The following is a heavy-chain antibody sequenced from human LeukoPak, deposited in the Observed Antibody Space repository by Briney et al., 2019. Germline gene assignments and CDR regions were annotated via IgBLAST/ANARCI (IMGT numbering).Heavy chain of an antibody. V-gene: IGHV1-2*02. Sequence: GASVKVSCKASGYTFTGYYMHWVRQAPGQGLEWMGWINPNSGGTNYAQKFQGRVTMTRDTSISTAYMELSSLRSEDTAVYYCARTQRLWFGYYYYYMDVWGKGTTVTISS. CDR2: INPNSGGT. J-gene: IGHJ6*03. D-gene: IGHD3-10*01. CDR1: GYTFTGYY. CDR3: ARTQRLWFGYYYYYMDV.